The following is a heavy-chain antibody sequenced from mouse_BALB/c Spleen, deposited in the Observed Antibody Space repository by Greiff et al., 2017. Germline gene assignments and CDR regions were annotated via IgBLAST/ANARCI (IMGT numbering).Heavy chain of an antibody. V-gene: IGHV5-6-3*01. Sequence: EVMLVESGGGLVQPGGSLKLSCAASGFTFSSYGMSWVRQTPDKSLELVATINSNGGSTYYQDSVKGRFTISRDNAKNTIYLQMSSLKSEDTTMFSCARDLDYYGSSWGKTDAMDYWGQGTSVTVSS. CDR3: ARDLDYYGSSWGKTDAMDY. CDR1: GFTFSSYG. D-gene: IGHD1-1*01. J-gene: IGHJ4*01. CDR2: INSNGGST.